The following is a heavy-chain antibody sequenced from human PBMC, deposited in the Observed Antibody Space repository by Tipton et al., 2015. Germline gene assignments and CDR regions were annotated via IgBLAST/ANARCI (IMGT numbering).Heavy chain of an antibody. J-gene: IGHJ4*02. CDR1: GGSISSGDYY. CDR2: IYYSGST. CDR3: ARRGDYGDYDRVY. V-gene: IGHV4-30-4*01. Sequence: LSLTCTVSGGSISSGDYYWSWIRQPPGKGLEWIGYIYYSGSTYYNPSLKSRITISVDTSKNQFSLRLSSVTAADTAVYYCARRGDYGDYDRVYWGQGTLVTVSS. D-gene: IGHD4-17*01.